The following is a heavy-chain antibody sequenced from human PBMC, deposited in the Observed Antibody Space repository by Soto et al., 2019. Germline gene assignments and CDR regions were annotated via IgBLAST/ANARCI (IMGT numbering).Heavy chain of an antibody. CDR1: GFTFSSYW. CDR2: IKQDGSEK. D-gene: IGHD4-4*01. J-gene: IGHJ6*02. Sequence: GGSLRLSCAASGFTFSSYWMSWVRQAPGKGLEWVANIKQDGSEKYYVDSVKGRFTISRDNAKNSLYLQMNSLRAEDTAVYYCARDSTVTTSGMDVWGQETTVTVSS. CDR3: ARDSTVTTSGMDV. V-gene: IGHV3-7*05.